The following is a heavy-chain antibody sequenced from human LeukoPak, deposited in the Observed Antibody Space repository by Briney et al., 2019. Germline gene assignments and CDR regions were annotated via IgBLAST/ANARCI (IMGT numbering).Heavy chain of an antibody. CDR2: IFGSGGSP. CDR1: GFTFGSHA. Sequence: SGGSLRLSCEASGFTFGSHAMYWVRQAPGKGLERVAGIFGSGGSPHYADPVKGRFTISRDNSRNTVYLQINSLRAEDTAVYYCGKTTVGYSSGQKPAWPVDYWGQGTLVTVSS. D-gene: IGHD5-18*01. CDR3: GKTTVGYSSGQKPAWPVDY. V-gene: IGHV3-23*01. J-gene: IGHJ4*02.